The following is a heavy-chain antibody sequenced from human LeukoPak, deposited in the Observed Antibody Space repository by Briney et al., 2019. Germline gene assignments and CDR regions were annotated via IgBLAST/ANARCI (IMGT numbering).Heavy chain of an antibody. CDR1: GGSISTYY. J-gene: IGHJ4*02. CDR2: IYYSGST. CDR3: ARDTKNKCSGGSCYSGGFDS. Sequence: PSETLSLTCTVSGGSISTYYWSWIRQPPGKGLEWIGYIYYSGSTKYNPSLKSRVTISADTSKNQFSLKLSSVTAADTAVYYCARDTKNKCSGGSCYSGGFDSWGQGSLVTVSA. D-gene: IGHD2-15*01. V-gene: IGHV4-59*01.